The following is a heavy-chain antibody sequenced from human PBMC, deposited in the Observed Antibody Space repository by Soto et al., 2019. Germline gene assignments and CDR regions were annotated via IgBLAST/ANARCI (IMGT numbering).Heavy chain of an antibody. CDR3: VRPLPSGRTYGLDV. Sequence: EVQLVESGGGLIQPGGSLRLSCAASGLTVSNAYMAWVRQAPGMGLEWVSVIYDNGTTYYADSVKGRFTISRDTSTNTLSLQMDSLRAADTAVYYCVRPLPSGRTYGLDVWGQGTTVTVSS. CDR2: IYDNGTT. J-gene: IGHJ6*02. CDR1: GLTVSNAY. V-gene: IGHV3-53*01. D-gene: IGHD3-10*01.